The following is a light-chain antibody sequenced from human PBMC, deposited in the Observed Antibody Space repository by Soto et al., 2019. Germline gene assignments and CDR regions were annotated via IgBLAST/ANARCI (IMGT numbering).Light chain of an antibody. CDR3: QQRSNWPPYT. CDR2: DAS. V-gene: IGKV3-11*01. Sequence: EIVLTQSPATLSLSPGERATLSCRASQSVSSYLAWYQQKTGQAPRPLIYDASNRATGIPARFSGSGSGTDFPLTISSLEPEDFAVYYCQQRSNWPPYTFGQGTKLEIK. J-gene: IGKJ2*01. CDR1: QSVSSY.